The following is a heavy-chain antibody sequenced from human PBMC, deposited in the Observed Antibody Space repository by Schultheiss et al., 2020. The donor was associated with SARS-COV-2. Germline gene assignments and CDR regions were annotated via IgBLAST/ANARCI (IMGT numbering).Heavy chain of an antibody. J-gene: IGHJ6*02. CDR1: GFTFSSYA. V-gene: IGHV3-21*01. Sequence: GGSLRLSCSASGFTFSSYAMSWARQAPGKGLEWVSSIPSDASSTYYADSVRGRFTISRDNARNSLYLQMNTLRVEDTAVYYCARDPHGIDVWGQGTTVTVAS. CDR2: IPSDASST. CDR3: ARDPHGIDV.